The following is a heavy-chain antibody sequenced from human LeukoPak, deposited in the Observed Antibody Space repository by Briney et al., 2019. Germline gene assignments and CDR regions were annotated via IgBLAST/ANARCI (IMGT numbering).Heavy chain of an antibody. J-gene: IGHJ4*02. CDR2: IYYGGSDK. D-gene: IGHD3-22*01. CDR1: GFTFSSYG. CDR3: ARQIAYYYDSSGYYTTDY. Sequence: GGSLRLSCAASGFTFSSYGMHWVRQAPGKGLEWVAIIYYGGSDKYYADSVKGRFTISRDNSKDTLYLQMNSLRAEDTAVYYCARQIAYYYDSSGYYTTDYWGQGTLVTVSS. V-gene: IGHV3-33*01.